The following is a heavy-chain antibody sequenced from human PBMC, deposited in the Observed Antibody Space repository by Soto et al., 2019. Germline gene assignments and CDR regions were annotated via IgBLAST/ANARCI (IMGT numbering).Heavy chain of an antibody. CDR3: AKGGRQWLVTSGFNY. D-gene: IGHD6-19*01. CDR2: VSHDGRNT. V-gene: IGHV3-30*18. J-gene: IGHJ4*02. CDR1: GFTFSDYA. Sequence: VQLVESGGGVVQPGRSLRLSCAASGFTFSDYAMHWVRQAPGKGLEWVAVVSHDGRNTHYADSVKGRFTISRDSSKNTVSLDMTSLRAEDTAVSYCAKGGRQWLVTSGFNYWGQGALVTVSS.